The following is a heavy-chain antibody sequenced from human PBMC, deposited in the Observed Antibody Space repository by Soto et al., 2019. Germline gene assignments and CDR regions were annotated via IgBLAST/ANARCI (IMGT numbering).Heavy chain of an antibody. Sequence: SETLSLTCTVSGGSISSYYWSWIRQPPGKGLEWIGYIYYSGSTNYNPSLKSRVTISVDTSKNQFSLKLSSVTAADTAVYYCAREVRLRLGESKYYVDYWGQGTLVTVSS. V-gene: IGHV4-59*01. CDR1: GGSISSYY. CDR3: AREVRLRLGESKYYVDY. CDR2: IYYSGST. D-gene: IGHD3-16*01. J-gene: IGHJ4*02.